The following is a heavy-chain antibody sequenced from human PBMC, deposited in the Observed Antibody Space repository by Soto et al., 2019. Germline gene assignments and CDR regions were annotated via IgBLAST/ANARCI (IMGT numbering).Heavy chain of an antibody. CDR1: GYTFTCYY. Sequence: GASVKVSCKASGYTFTCYYMHWVRQAPGQGLEWMGWINPNSGGTNYAQKFQGRVTMTRDTSIGTAYMELSRLRSDDTAVYYCASLTLPAVAIGFDPWGQGTLVTVSS. J-gene: IGHJ5*02. V-gene: IGHV1-2*02. D-gene: IGHD2-2*01. CDR3: ASLTLPAVAIGFDP. CDR2: INPNSGGT.